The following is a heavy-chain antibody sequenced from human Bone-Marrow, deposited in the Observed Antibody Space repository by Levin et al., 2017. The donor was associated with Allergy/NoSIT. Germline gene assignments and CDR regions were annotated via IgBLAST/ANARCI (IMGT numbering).Heavy chain of an antibody. Sequence: GGSLRLSCTASGFTFGDYAMSWVRQAPGKGLEWVGFIRSKAYGGTTEYAASVKGRFTISRDDSKSIAYLQMNSLKTEDTAVYYCTRDLVIASRITFGGVIVIPYYYYGMDVWGQGTTVTVSS. CDR2: IRSKAYGGTT. J-gene: IGHJ6*02. D-gene: IGHD3-16*02. CDR3: TRDLVIASRITFGGVIVIPYYYYGMDV. CDR1: GFTFGDYA. V-gene: IGHV3-49*04.